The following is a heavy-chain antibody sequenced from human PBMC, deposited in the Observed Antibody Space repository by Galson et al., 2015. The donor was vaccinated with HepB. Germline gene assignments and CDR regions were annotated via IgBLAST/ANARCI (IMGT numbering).Heavy chain of an antibody. CDR2: ISYDGSNK. J-gene: IGHJ5*02. CDR3: SRGLLLDP. V-gene: IGHV3-30*03. CDR1: AFSFSSYG. Sequence: SLRLPCAASAFSFSSYGMHWVRQAPGKGLEGVAVISYDGSNKYYEDSVKVRFTISRDNSKNTLYLQMNSLRAEDTAVYYCSRGLLLDPRGQGTLVTVSS. D-gene: IGHD2-21*02.